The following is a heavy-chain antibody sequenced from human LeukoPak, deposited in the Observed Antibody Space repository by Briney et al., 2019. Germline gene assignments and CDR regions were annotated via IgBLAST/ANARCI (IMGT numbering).Heavy chain of an antibody. Sequence: ASVKVSCKVSGYTFTDYYMHCVQQAPGKGLEWMGLVDPEDGETTYAEKFQGRVAITADTSTDTAYMELSSLRSEDTAVYYCATVADNYYDSSGLLTLFDPWGQGTLVTVSS. CDR2: VDPEDGET. CDR1: GYTFTDYY. V-gene: IGHV1-69-2*01. D-gene: IGHD3-22*01. CDR3: ATVADNYYDSSGLLTLFDP. J-gene: IGHJ5*02.